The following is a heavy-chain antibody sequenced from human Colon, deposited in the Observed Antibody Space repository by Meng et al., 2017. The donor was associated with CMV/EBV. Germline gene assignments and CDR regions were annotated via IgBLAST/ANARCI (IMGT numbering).Heavy chain of an antibody. CDR1: GFTFSSYW. D-gene: IGHD6-6*01. Sequence: GGLLRSPCAAPGFTFSSYWMSWFRQAPGRGLEWVANIKQDGSQKYYVDSVKGRFTITRDNAKNSVYLQMNSLTDEDTAVCYCARPPGSSSSGYWGQGTLVTVSS. CDR3: ARPPGSSSSGY. CDR2: IKQDGSQK. J-gene: IGHJ4*02. V-gene: IGHV3-7*01.